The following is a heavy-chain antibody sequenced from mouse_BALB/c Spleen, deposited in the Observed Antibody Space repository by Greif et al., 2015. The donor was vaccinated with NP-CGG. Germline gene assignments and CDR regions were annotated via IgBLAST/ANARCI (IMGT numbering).Heavy chain of an antibody. CDR1: GFTFTDYY. J-gene: IGHJ1*01. CDR3: ARDQEVTSYWYFDV. CDR2: IRNKANGYTT. V-gene: IGHV7-3*02. D-gene: IGHD2-1*01. Sequence: EVKLVESGGGLVQPGGSLRLSCATSGFTFTDYYMSWVRQPPGKALEWLGFIRNKANGYTTEYSASVKGRFTISRDNSQSILYLQMNTLRAEDSATYYCARDQEVTSYWYFDVWGAGTTVTVSS.